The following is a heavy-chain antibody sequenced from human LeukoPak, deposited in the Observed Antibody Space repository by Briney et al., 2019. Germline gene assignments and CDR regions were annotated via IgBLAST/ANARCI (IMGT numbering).Heavy chain of an antibody. CDR2: INHSGST. V-gene: IGHV4-39*07. CDR3: ARVYPNYYYDSGKYNWFDP. D-gene: IGHD3-22*01. CDR1: GGSISSGNYY. Sequence: SETLSLTCTVSGGSISSGNYYWGWIRQPPGKGLEWIGEINHSGSTNYSPSLKSRVTISVDTSKNQFSLKLSSVTAADTAVYYCARVYPNYYYDSGKYNWFDPWGQGTLVTVSS. J-gene: IGHJ5*02.